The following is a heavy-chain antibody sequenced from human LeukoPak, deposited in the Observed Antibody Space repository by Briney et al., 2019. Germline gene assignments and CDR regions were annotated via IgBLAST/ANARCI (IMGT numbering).Heavy chain of an antibody. CDR1: GGTFSSYA. CDR2: IIPIFGTA. CDR3: ARDGFVVVPASGGFDP. Sequence: SVKVSCKASGGTFSSYAISWVRQAPGQGLEWMGGIIPIFGTANYAQKFQGRVTITTDESTSTAYMELSSLRSEHTTGYYCARDGFVVVPASGGFDPWGQGTLVTVSS. J-gene: IGHJ5*02. V-gene: IGHV1-69*05. D-gene: IGHD2-2*01.